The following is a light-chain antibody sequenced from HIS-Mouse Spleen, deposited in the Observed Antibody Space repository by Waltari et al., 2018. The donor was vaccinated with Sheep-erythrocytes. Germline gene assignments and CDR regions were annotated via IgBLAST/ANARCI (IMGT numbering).Light chain of an antibody. CDR2: RDS. J-gene: IGLJ2*01. V-gene: IGLV3-1*01. CDR3: QAWDSSTAVV. CDR1: KLGDKY. Sequence: SYELTQPPSVSVSPGQTASITCSGDKLGDKYACWYQQKPGQSPALVIYRDSKRPSGIPERFSGSNSGNTATLTISGTQAMDEADYYCQAWDSSTAVVFGGGTKLTVL.